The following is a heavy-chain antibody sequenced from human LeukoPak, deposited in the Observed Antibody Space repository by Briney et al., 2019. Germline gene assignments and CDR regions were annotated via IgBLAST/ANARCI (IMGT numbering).Heavy chain of an antibody. CDR2: INHSGST. V-gene: IGHV4-34*01. CDR1: RGSSTGYY. Sequence: SETLSVTSAVYRGSSTGYYLSWIRQPPRKGLEWIGEINHSGSTNYNPSLKSRVTISVDTSKNQFSLKLSSVTAADTAVYYCARGAQAEDVWGKGTTVTVSS. CDR3: ARGAQAEDV. J-gene: IGHJ6*04.